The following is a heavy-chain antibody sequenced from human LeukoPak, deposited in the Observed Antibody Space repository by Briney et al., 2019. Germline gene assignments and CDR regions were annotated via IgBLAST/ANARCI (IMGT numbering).Heavy chain of an antibody. D-gene: IGHD1-26*01. Sequence: PGGSLRLSCAATGYSFKDYGMHWVRQPPGTGLEWVSAINWNGGGTDYADSVKGRFTIFRDNAKSSLYLQLSSLRPEDTALYYCAKHLTATNTYIFFGLDVWGQGTSVTVSS. J-gene: IGHJ6*02. CDR3: AKHLTATNTYIFFGLDV. V-gene: IGHV3-9*01. CDR2: INWNGGGT. CDR1: GYSFKDYG.